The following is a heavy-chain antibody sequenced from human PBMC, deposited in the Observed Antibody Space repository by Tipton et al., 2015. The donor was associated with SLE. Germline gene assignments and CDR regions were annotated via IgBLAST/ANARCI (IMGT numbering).Heavy chain of an antibody. CDR1: GGSISSSSYY. J-gene: IGHJ6*02. D-gene: IGHD2-2*01. CDR3: ARDHTRGYYYGMDV. V-gene: IGHV4-39*07. Sequence: TLSLTCTVSGGSISSSSYYWGWIRQPPGKGLEWIGSIYYSGSTNYNPSLKSRVTISVDTSKNQFSLKLSSVTAADTAVYYCARDHTRGYYYGMDVWGQGTTVTVSS. CDR2: IYYSGST.